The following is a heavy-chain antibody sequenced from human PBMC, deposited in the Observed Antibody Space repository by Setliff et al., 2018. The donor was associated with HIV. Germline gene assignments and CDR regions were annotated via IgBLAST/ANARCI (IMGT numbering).Heavy chain of an antibody. D-gene: IGHD4-17*01. V-gene: IGHV1-46*01. CDR2: INPSGGST. CDR1: GYTLTDHY. CDR3: ARSPTVTTYRVYFDY. Sequence: ASVKVSCKASGYTLTDHYIHWVRQAPGQGLEWMGIINPSGGSTSYAQKFQGRVTMTRDTSTSTVYMELSSLRSEDTAVYYCARSPTVTTYRVYFDYWGQGTLVTVSS. J-gene: IGHJ4*02.